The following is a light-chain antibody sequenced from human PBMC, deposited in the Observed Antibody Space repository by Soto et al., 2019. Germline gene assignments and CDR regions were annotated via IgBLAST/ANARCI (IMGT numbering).Light chain of an antibody. CDR1: QSISNW. CDR3: QQYNNYWT. Sequence: DIQMTQSPSTLSASVGDRVTISCRASQSISNWLAWYQQKPGKAPKLLIYDVSSLPGGVPSRFSGSGSGTEFTLTISRLQPDDFATYYCQQYNNYWTFGQGTKVEIK. CDR2: DVS. V-gene: IGKV1-5*01. J-gene: IGKJ1*01.